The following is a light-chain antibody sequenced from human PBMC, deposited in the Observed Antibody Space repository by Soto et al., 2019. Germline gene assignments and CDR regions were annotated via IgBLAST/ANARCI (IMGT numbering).Light chain of an antibody. CDR2: KSS. J-gene: IGKJ2*02. Sequence: DIQMTQSPSTLSASVGDRDTITCRSSQSIGTLLAWHQQEPGKAPKLLIYKSSSLESGVPSRFNGSGSGTEFTLPISTLQHDDLATYYCQQYKSSPCTFGQGTKLELK. V-gene: IGKV1-5*03. CDR3: QQYKSSPCT. CDR1: QSIGTL.